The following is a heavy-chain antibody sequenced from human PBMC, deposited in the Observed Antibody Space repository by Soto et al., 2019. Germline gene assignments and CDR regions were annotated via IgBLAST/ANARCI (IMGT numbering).Heavy chain of an antibody. CDR2: IYYSGST. CDR1: GGSLSSYY. J-gene: IGHJ4*01. Sequence: PSETMSLTCTVSGGSLSSYYCSWIRQPPGKGLEWSGYIYYSGSTNYNPSLKSRVTISVDTSKNQFSLKLSSVTAADTAVYYCASRFEYVWGNYRYTYCFDYWGQGTLVTGSS. CDR3: ASRFEYVWGNYRYTYCFDY. V-gene: IGHV4-59*08. D-gene: IGHD3-16*02.